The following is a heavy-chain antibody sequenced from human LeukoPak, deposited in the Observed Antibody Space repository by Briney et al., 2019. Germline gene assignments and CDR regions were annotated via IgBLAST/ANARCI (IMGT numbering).Heavy chain of an antibody. CDR2: INSDGSTT. J-gene: IGHJ4*02. CDR1: EFTLSSCW. D-gene: IGHD3-22*01. Sequence: PGGSLRLSCAASEFTLSSCWMHWVRQAPGTGPVWVARINSDGSTTNYADSVQGRFTISRDNAKNTLFLQMNSLRAEDTAVYYCARAGYYRFDYWGQGTLVTVPS. CDR3: ARAGYYRFDY. V-gene: IGHV3-74*01.